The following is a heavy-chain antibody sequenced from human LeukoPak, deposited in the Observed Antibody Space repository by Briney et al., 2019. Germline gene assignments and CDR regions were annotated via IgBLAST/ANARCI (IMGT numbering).Heavy chain of an antibody. D-gene: IGHD6-19*01. CDR2: IYHSGST. CDR1: GYSIISGYY. CDR3: ARDLSSGWYPFDY. Sequence: SETLSLTCTVSGYSIISGYYWGWIRQPPGKGLEWIGSIYHSGSTYYNPSLKSRVTISVDTSKNQFSLKLSSVAAADTAVYYCARDLSSGWYPFDYWGQGTLVTVSS. J-gene: IGHJ4*02. V-gene: IGHV4-38-2*02.